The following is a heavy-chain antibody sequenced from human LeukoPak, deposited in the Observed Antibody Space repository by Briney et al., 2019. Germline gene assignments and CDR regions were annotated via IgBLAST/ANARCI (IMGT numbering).Heavy chain of an antibody. CDR3: ARVAVVIATEEFDY. CDR2: INPNSGGT. J-gene: IGHJ4*02. V-gene: IGHV1-2*02. D-gene: IGHD2-21*01. Sequence: ASVKVSCKASGYTFTGYYMHWVRQAPGQGLEWMGWINPNSGGTNYAQKLQGRVTMTRDTSISTAYMELSRLRSDDTAVYYCARVAVVIATEEFDYWGQGTLVTVSS. CDR1: GYTFTGYY.